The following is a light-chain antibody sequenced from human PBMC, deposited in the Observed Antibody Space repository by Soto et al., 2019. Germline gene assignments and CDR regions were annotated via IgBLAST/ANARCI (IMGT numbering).Light chain of an antibody. CDR1: QTVSSS. J-gene: IGKJ1*01. CDR2: GAS. CDR3: QQYNNWWT. Sequence: EIVMTQSPATLSVSPGERATLSCRASQTVSSSLAWYQQKPGQVPRLLIYGASTRATGIPARFSGSGSGTEFTLTISSLQSEDFAIYYCQQYNNWWTFGQGTKVAIK. V-gene: IGKV3-15*01.